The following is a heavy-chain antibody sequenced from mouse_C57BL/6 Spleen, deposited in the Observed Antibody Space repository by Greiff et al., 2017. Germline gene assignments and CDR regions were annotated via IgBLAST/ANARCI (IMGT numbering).Heavy chain of an antibody. CDR1: GFSLTSYA. CDR2: IWTGGGT. Sequence: VKLMESGPGLVAPSQSLSITCTVSGFSLTSYAISWVRQPPGKGLEWLGVIWTGGGTNYNSALKSRLSISKDNSKSQVFLKMNSLQTDDTARYYCARTDGYTHYWYFDVWGTGTTVTVSS. V-gene: IGHV2-9-1*01. CDR3: ARTDGYTHYWYFDV. D-gene: IGHD2-3*01. J-gene: IGHJ1*03.